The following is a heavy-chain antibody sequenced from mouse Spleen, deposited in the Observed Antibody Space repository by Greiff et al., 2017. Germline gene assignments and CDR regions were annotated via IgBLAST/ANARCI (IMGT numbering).Heavy chain of an antibody. CDR1: GYSFTGYY. CDR2: INPSTGGT. Sequence: EVQLHQSGPELVKPGASVKISCKASGYSFTGYYMNWVKQSPEKSLEWIGEINPSTGGTTYNQKFKAKATLTVDKSSSTAYMQLKSLTSEDSAVYYCASVYYDPEAWFAYWGQGTLVTVSA. V-gene: IGHV1-42*01. CDR3: ASVYYDPEAWFAY. D-gene: IGHD2-4*01. J-gene: IGHJ3*01.